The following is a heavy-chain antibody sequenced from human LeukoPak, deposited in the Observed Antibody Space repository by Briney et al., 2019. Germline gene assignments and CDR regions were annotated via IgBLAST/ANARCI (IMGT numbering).Heavy chain of an antibody. CDR2: IYYSGST. CDR1: GGSISSGGYY. Sequence: SQTLSLTCTVSGGSISSGGYYWSWIRQHPGKGLEWIGYIYYSGSTYYNPSLKSRVTISVDTSKNQFSLKLSSVTAADTAVYYCACWSPSSSSGFDYWGQGTLVTVSS. D-gene: IGHD6-6*01. CDR3: ACWSPSSSSGFDY. J-gene: IGHJ4*02. V-gene: IGHV4-31*03.